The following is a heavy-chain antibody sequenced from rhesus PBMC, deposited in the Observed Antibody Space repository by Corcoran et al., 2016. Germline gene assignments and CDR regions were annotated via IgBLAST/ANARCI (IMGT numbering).Heavy chain of an antibody. CDR3: ARDFYSFSFDF. J-gene: IGHJ4*01. CDR1: GGSISDSYN. D-gene: IGHD5-12*01. Sequence: QVQLQESGPGLVKPSETLSLTCAVPGGSISDSYNWNGTRQPPGKGLEWIGNIYGSSGSTYYNPSLRTRVTISKDTSKNQFSPKLSSVTAADTAVYYCARDFYSFSFDFWGQGVLVTVSS. V-gene: IGHV4S7*01. CDR2: IYGSSGST.